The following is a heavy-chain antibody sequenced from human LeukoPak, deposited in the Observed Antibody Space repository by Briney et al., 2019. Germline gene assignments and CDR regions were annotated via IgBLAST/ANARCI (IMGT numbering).Heavy chain of an antibody. Sequence: SETLSLTCAVYGGSFSGYYWSWIRQPPGKGLEWIGEINHSGSTNYNPTLKSRVTISVDTSKNQFSLKLSSVTAADTAVYYCARARRITIFGVVIGMDVWGQGTTVTVSS. CDR2: INHSGST. J-gene: IGHJ6*02. CDR3: ARARRITIFGVVIGMDV. V-gene: IGHV4-34*01. D-gene: IGHD3-3*01. CDR1: GGSFSGYY.